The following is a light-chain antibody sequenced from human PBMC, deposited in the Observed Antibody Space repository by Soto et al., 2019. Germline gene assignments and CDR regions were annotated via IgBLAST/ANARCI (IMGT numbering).Light chain of an antibody. CDR1: QGVSGSY. Sequence: EIVLTQSPGTLSLSPGERATLSCRASQGVSGSYLAWYQQKPGQAPSLLIYGASSRATGIPDRFSGSGSGTDFTLTISRLEPEDFAVYYCQQYGGSPLTFGGGTKVDIK. V-gene: IGKV3-20*01. CDR3: QQYGGSPLT. CDR2: GAS. J-gene: IGKJ4*01.